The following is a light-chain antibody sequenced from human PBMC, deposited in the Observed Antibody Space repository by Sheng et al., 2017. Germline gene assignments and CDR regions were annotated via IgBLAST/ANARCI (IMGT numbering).Light chain of an antibody. Sequence: EIVLTQSPATLSVSPGEGATLSCRASQSVSSYLAWYQQKPGQAPRLLIYDASNRATGIPARFSGSGSGTDFTLTISSLEPEDFAVYYCQQRSNLITFGQGTRLEIK. V-gene: IGKV3-11*01. J-gene: IGKJ5*01. CDR2: DAS. CDR3: QQRSNLIT. CDR1: QSVSSY.